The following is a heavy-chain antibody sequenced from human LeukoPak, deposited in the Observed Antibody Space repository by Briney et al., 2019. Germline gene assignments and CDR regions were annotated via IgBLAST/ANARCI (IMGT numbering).Heavy chain of an antibody. D-gene: IGHD2-8*01. CDR1: GFTFDDYA. Sequence: GGSLRLSCAASGFTFDDYAMHWVGQAPGKGLEWVSGISWNSGSIGYADSVKGRFTISRDNARNTLYLHMNSLRVEDTAVYYCARRKVYEFGEGYNYGMDVWGQGTTVTVSS. J-gene: IGHJ6*02. CDR3: ARRKVYEFGEGYNYGMDV. CDR2: ISWNSGSI. V-gene: IGHV3-9*01.